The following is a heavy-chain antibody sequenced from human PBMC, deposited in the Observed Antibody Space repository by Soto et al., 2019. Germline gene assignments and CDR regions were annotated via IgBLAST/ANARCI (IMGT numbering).Heavy chain of an antibody. V-gene: IGHV1-69*01. J-gene: IGHJ6*01. CDR1: GGTFSSYA. CDR2: IIPIFGTA. Sequence: HVQLVQSGAEVKKPGSSVKVSCKASGGTFSSYAISWVRQAPGPGLEWMGGIIPIFGTANYAQKFQGRVTITADESPCTAYRELSSLRSEDTAGYYGARERLGSLNYYCYYGMHVWGQGTTVTVSS. D-gene: IGHD3-10*01. CDR3: ARERLGSLNYYCYYGMHV.